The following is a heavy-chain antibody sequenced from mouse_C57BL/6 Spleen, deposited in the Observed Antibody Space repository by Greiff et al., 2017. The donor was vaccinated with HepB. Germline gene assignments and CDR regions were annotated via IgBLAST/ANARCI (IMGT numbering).Heavy chain of an antibody. CDR1: GYTFTSYW. Sequence: VQLQQSGAELVMPGASVKLSCKASGYTFTSYWMHWVKQRPGQGLEWIGEIDPSDSYTNYNHKFKGKSTLTVDKSSSTAYMQLSSLASEDSAVYYWARGDYGSSFFAYWGQGTLVTVSA. J-gene: IGHJ3*01. CDR2: IDPSDSYT. D-gene: IGHD1-1*01. V-gene: IGHV1-69*01. CDR3: ARGDYGSSFFAY.